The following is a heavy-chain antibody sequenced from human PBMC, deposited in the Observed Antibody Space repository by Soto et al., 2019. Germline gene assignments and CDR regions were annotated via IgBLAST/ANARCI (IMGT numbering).Heavy chain of an antibody. CDR1: GFSFGDYV. CDR3: AKGRSVSWNGCPPPNWFNP. J-gene: IGHJ5*02. D-gene: IGHD1-1*01. CDR2: IGGRDGST. Sequence: EVQLLESGGGVVRPGGSLRLSCEASGFSFGDYVMNWVRQGQGKGLEWVSSIGGRDGSTYYADSVKGRFTISRDNSKNTVFLQMEGLRGEDTAVYYCAKGRSVSWNGCPPPNWFNPWGQGTQVIVSS. V-gene: IGHV3-23*01.